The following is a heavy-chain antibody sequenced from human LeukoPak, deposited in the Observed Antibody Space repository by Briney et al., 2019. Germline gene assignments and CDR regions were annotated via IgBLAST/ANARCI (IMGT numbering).Heavy chain of an antibody. CDR2: ISSSSSYI. Sequence: GGSLRLSCAASGFTSSSYSMNWVRQAPGKGLEWVSSISSSSSYIYYADSVKGRFTISRDNAKNSLYLQMNSLRAEDTAVCYCAAEGYQLLKRRDYWGQGTLVTVSS. J-gene: IGHJ4*02. CDR3: AAEGYQLLKRRDY. V-gene: IGHV3-21*01. CDR1: GFTSSSYS. D-gene: IGHD2-2*01.